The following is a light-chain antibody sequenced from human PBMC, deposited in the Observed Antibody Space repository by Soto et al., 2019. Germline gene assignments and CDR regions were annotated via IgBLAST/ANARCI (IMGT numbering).Light chain of an antibody. CDR3: QQYYSYPPALT. Sequence: DIQMTQSPSTLSASVGDRVTITCRASQSISSWLAWYQQKPGKAPKLLIYDASTLQSGVPSRFSGSGSGTDFTLTISCLQSEDFATYYCQQYYSYPPALTFGGGTKVDIK. CDR2: DAS. J-gene: IGKJ4*01. CDR1: QSISSW. V-gene: IGKV1-5*01.